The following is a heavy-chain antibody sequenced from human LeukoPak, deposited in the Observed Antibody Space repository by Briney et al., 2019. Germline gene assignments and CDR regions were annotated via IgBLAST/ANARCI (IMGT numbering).Heavy chain of an antibody. V-gene: IGHV4-30-2*01. CDR1: GGSISSGGYS. CDR3: SRGLSAAGVYYGMDV. Sequence: SQTLSLTCAVSGGSISSGGYSWSWIRQPPGKGLEWIGYIYHSGSTYYNPSLKSRVTISVDRSKNQFSLKLNSVTPEDTAIYYCSRGLSAAGVYYGMDVWGQGTTVSVSS. D-gene: IGHD6-13*01. CDR2: IYHSGST. J-gene: IGHJ6*02.